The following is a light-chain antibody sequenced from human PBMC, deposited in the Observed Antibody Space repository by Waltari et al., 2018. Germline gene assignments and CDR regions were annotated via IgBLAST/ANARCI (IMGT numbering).Light chain of an antibody. CDR2: DVT. J-gene: IGLJ2*01. CDR1: SADVGRYKF. Sequence: QSALTQPASVSGSPGQSITIPCTGSSADVGRYKFVSWYQQHPVKVPKLLIFDVTDRPSGVSDRFSGSKSGNTASLTISGLQPEDEADYYCSSHTTSSTLVFGGGTRVTVL. CDR3: SSHTTSSTLV. V-gene: IGLV2-14*03.